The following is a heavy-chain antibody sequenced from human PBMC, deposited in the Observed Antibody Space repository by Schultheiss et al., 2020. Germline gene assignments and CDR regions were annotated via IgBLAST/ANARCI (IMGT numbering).Heavy chain of an antibody. V-gene: IGHV3-23*01. CDR1: GFSFANYA. Sequence: GGSLRLSCAASGFSFANYAMGWVRQAPGKGLEWVSGISGSGGSTYHADSVKGRFSVSRDNSKNTVYLQMNSLRAEDTAVYYCATGAVAAINYWGQGTLVTVAA. D-gene: IGHD6-19*01. J-gene: IGHJ4*02. CDR2: ISGSGGST. CDR3: ATGAVAAINY.